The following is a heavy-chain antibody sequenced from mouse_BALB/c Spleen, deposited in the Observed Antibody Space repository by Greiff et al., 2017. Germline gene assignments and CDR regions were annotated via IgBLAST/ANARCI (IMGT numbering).Heavy chain of an antibody. CDR1: GFTFSSYT. D-gene: IGHD2-4*01. J-gene: IGHJ3*01. Sequence: DVMLVESGGDLVKPGGSLKLSCAASGFTFSSYTMSWVRQTPEKRLEWVATISSGGGNTYYPDSVKGRFTISSDNAKNNLYLQMSSLRSEDTALYYCARKDYDTGAWFAYWGQGTLVTVSA. CDR2: ISSGGGNT. CDR3: ARKDYDTGAWFAY. V-gene: IGHV5-9*03.